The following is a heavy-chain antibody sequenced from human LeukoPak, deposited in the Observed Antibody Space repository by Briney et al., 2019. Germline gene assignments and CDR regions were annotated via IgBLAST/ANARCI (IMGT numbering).Heavy chain of an antibody. CDR1: GFTFSSYA. V-gene: IGHV3-30*03. CDR2: ISFDGTNK. Sequence: GGSLRLSCAASGFTFSSYAMSWVRQAPGKGLEWVAVISFDGTNKYYADSVKGRFTISRDNSKNTLYLQMNSLTAGDTAVFYCARDRRLLYYFYYGMDVWGQGTTVTVSS. CDR3: ARDRRLLYYFYYGMDV. J-gene: IGHJ6*02.